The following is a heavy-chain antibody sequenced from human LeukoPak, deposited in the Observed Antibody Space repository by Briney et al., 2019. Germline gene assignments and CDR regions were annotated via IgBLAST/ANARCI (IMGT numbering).Heavy chain of an antibody. Sequence: ASVKVSCKASGYTFTSYYMHWVRQAPGQGLEWMRIINPSGGSTSYAQKFQGRVTMTRDTSTSTVYMELSSLRSEDTAVYYCARDEWGWLPFDYWGQGTLVTVSS. CDR1: GYTFTSYY. D-gene: IGHD5-24*01. V-gene: IGHV1-46*01. CDR2: INPSGGST. J-gene: IGHJ4*02. CDR3: ARDEWGWLPFDY.